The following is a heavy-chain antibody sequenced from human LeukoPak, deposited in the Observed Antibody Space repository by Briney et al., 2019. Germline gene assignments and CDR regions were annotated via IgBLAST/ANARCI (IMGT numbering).Heavy chain of an antibody. CDR3: ATDHSMANTAWWFDP. CDR1: GYTFNGHY. J-gene: IGHJ5*02. D-gene: IGHD5-24*01. Sequence: ASVKVSCKASGYTFNGHYMHWVRQAPGQGLEWMGWINPNSGGTNYAQKFQGRVTMTRDTSISTAYMELSRLRSDDTAFYYCATDHSMANTAWWFDPWGQGTLVTVSS. CDR2: INPNSGGT. V-gene: IGHV1-2*02.